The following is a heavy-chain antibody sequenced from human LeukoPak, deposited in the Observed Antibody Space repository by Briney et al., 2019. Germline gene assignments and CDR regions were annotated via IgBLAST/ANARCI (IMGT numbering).Heavy chain of an antibody. V-gene: IGHV1-2*02. Sequence: ASVKVSCKASGYTFTDYYMHWVRQARGQGLEWMGWINPNSRGTDSAQKFQGRFPMTRDTSISTAYMELSRLRSDDTAVYYCARRAREYSHDAFDIWGQGTMVTVSS. D-gene: IGHD5-18*01. CDR3: ARRAREYSHDAFDI. J-gene: IGHJ3*02. CDR2: INPNSRGT. CDR1: GYTFTDYY.